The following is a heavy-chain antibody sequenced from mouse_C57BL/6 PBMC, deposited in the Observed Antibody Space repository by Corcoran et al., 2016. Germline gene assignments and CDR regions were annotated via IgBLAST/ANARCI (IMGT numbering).Heavy chain of an antibody. CDR2: ISPNNGGT. J-gene: IGHJ2*01. V-gene: IGHV1-26*01. CDR1: GYTFTDYY. CDR3: ARRCANYFDY. Sequence: EVQLQQSGPELVKPGASVKISCKASGYTFTDYYMHWVKQSHGKSLEWIGDISPNNGGTSYNQKFKGKATLTVDKSSSTAYMQLHSLTSEDSAVYYCARRCANYFDYWGQGTTLTVSS.